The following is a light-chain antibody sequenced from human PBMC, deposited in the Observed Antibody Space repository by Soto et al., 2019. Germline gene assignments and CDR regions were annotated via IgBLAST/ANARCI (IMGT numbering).Light chain of an antibody. CDR2: EVT. V-gene: IGLV2-14*01. CDR3: NSYTNSSAVV. CDR1: RDDIGAYDY. J-gene: IGLJ2*01. Sequence: QSVLTQPASVSGTPGQSITISCVGTRDDIGAYDYVSWYQQHPGNAPKLFVYEVTNRPSGVSDRFSGSKSGNTASLTISGLQAEDEADYYCNSYTNSSAVVFGGGTKGTVL.